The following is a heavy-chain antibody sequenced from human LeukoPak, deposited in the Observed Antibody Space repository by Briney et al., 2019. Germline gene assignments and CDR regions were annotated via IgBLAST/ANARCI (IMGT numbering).Heavy chain of an antibody. Sequence: HTGGSLRLSCAASGFTFSSYAMSWVRQAPGKGLECVSAISGSGGGTYYADSGKGRFTISRDNSKNTLYLQMNSLRAEDTAVYYCAKGDSSGWYPNWFDPWGQGTLVTVSS. J-gene: IGHJ5*02. CDR2: ISGSGGGT. CDR3: AKGDSSGWYPNWFDP. D-gene: IGHD6-19*01. V-gene: IGHV3-23*01. CDR1: GFTFSSYA.